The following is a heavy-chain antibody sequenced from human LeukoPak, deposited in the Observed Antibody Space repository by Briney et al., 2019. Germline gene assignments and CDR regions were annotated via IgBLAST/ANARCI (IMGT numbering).Heavy chain of an antibody. Sequence: PGGSLRLSCAASGFTFSSYGMHWVRQAPGKGLEWVAFIRYDGSNKYYADSVKGRFTISRDNSKNTLYLQMNSLRAEDTAVYYCAKDLLPADNNYYYMDVWGKGTTVTVSS. D-gene: IGHD2-2*01. V-gene: IGHV3-30*02. CDR2: IRYDGSNK. CDR3: AKDLLPADNNYYYMDV. CDR1: GFTFSSYG. J-gene: IGHJ6*03.